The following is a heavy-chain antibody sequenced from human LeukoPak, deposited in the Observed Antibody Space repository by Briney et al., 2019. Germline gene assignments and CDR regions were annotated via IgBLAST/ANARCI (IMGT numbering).Heavy chain of an antibody. V-gene: IGHV3-7*05. CDR1: GFTFCSYW. Sequence: PGGSLRLSCVVSGFTFCSYWINWVRQAPGKGLEWVANIHEDGSDKYYVDSVKGRFTISRDNAKNSLYLQMNSLRADDTAVYYCARTLRLGTPRAFDIWGRGTLVTVSS. J-gene: IGHJ3*02. D-gene: IGHD1-14*01. CDR3: ARTLRLGTPRAFDI. CDR2: IHEDGSDK.